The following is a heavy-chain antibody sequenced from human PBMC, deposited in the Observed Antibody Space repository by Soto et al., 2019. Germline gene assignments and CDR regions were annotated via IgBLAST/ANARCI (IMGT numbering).Heavy chain of an antibody. CDR2: IYSGGST. CDR1: VFTVSSNY. V-gene: IGHV3-53*01. Sequence: VGSLRLSCASSVFTVSSNYMSCVRQSPGKWLEWVSVIYSGGSTYYADSVKGRFTISRDNSKNTLYLQMNSLRAEDTAVYYCARDKVNYYGSGPKGNFRFYYGMEVLGQRTTVIVS. CDR3: ARDKVNYYGSGPKGNFRFYYGMEV. D-gene: IGHD3-10*01. J-gene: IGHJ6*01.